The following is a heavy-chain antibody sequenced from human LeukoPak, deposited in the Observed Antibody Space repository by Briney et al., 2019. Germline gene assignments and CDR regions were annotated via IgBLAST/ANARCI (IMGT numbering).Heavy chain of an antibody. J-gene: IGHJ4*02. CDR1: GFTVTSTY. CDR2: LYSGATT. CDR3: ARITTIGFFES. Sequence: GGSLRLSCAASGFTVTSTYMSWVRQAPGKGLQWVSTLYSGATTYDADSVRGRFTISRDNFKNTLYLQMNSLRAEDTAVYYCARITTIGFFESWGQGTLVTVSS. V-gene: IGHV3-53*01. D-gene: IGHD3-22*01.